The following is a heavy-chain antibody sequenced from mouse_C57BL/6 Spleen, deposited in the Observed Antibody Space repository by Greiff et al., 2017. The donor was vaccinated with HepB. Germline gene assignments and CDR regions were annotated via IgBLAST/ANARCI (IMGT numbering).Heavy chain of an antibody. CDR1: GFTFSNYW. CDR3: TGIYYGYDPYFDY. V-gene: IGHV6-3*01. Sequence: EVKLQESGGGLVQPGGSMKLSCVASGFTFSNYWMNWVRQSPEKGLEWVAQIRLKSDNYATHYAESVKGRFTISRDDSKSSVYLQMNNLRAEDTGIYYCTGIYYGYDPYFDYWGQGTTLTVAS. J-gene: IGHJ2*01. D-gene: IGHD2-2*01. CDR2: IRLKSDNYAT.